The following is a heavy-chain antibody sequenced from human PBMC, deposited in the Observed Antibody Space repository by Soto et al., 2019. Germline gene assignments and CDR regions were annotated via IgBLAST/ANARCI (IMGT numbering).Heavy chain of an antibody. CDR1: GYNFISYG. V-gene: IGHV1-18*01. CDR3: ARDGGANGDYTNWFDP. CDR2: INTYKGNT. J-gene: IGHJ5*02. D-gene: IGHD4-17*01. Sequence: QVHLVQSGAEVKKPGASVKVSCKASGYNFISYGVNWVRQAPGQGPEWMGGINTYKGNTDYAQQFQGRVTLTTDRSTPTVYMELRSLGSDDTAVYYCARDGGANGDYTNWFDPWGQGTLVTVSS.